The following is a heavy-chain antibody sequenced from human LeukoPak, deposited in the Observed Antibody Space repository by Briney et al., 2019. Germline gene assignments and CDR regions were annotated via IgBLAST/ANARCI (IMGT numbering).Heavy chain of an antibody. D-gene: IGHD3-10*01. Sequence: ASVTVSCKASGHIFTGYYLHWVRQAPGQGLEWMGWINPNGGGPKYAPKFQGRVTMTRDTSINTVYMELSRLRSDDTAVYYCATGLFSYYYGSGAWGQGTLGTVSS. J-gene: IGHJ4*02. CDR2: INPNGGGP. CDR1: GHIFTGYY. V-gene: IGHV1-2*02. CDR3: ATGLFSYYYGSGA.